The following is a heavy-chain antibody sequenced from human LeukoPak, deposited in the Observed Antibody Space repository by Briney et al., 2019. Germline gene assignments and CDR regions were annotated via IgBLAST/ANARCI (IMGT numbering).Heavy chain of an antibody. J-gene: IGHJ5*02. CDR1: GITFSSYA. D-gene: IGHD3-22*01. V-gene: IGHV3-23*01. Sequence: GGSLRLSCVTSGITFSSYAMSWVRQAPGKGLEWVSCISDAGGITYYADSVKGRFTISRDNSKNTLFLQVSSLRVEDTTVYYCAKDQTDNYESDGYSDLDLWGQGTLVSVSS. CDR2: ISDAGGIT. CDR3: AKDQTDNYESDGYSDLDL.